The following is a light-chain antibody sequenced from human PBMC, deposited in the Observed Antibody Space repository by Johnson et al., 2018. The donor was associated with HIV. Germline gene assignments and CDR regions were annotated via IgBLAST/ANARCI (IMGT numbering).Light chain of an antibody. CDR3: GTWDTSLRGLYV. V-gene: IGLV1-51*01. Sequence: QSVLTQPPSVSAAPGQKVSISCSGSSSNIGNNYVSWYQLLPQTAPKLLTYDNNKRPSGIPDRFSGSKSGPSASLAITGLQTVDEPAYYCGTWDTSLRGLYVFGTGTRVSIL. CDR1: SSNIGNNY. J-gene: IGLJ1*01. CDR2: DNN.